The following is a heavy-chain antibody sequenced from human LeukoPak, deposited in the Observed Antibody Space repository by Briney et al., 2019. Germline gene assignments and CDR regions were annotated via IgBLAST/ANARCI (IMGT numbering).Heavy chain of an antibody. V-gene: IGHV1-69*06. D-gene: IGHD6-19*01. Sequence: ASVKVSCKASGGTFSSYAISWVRQAPGQGLEWMGGIIPIFGTANYAQKFQGRVAITADKSTSTAYMELSSLRSEDTAVYYCARVDGYSSGLTSHTHNWFDPWGQGTLVTVSS. CDR3: ARVDGYSSGLTSHTHNWFDP. J-gene: IGHJ5*02. CDR1: GGTFSSYA. CDR2: IIPIFGTA.